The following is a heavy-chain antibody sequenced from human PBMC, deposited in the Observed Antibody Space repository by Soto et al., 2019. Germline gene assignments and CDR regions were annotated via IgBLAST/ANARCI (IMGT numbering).Heavy chain of an antibody. CDR3: VKDRDSNSWPSRDV. CDR1: GYTFTRNG. Sequence: APVKVSCKTSGYTFTRNGISWVRQAPGQGLEWMGWISPKSGNIKYAQKFQGRVIMTTDTSTSTAYMELRSLRSDDTAVYYCVKDRDSNSWPSRDVWGPGTTVTVSS. J-gene: IGHJ6*02. CDR2: ISPKSGNI. V-gene: IGHV1-18*01. D-gene: IGHD3-22*01.